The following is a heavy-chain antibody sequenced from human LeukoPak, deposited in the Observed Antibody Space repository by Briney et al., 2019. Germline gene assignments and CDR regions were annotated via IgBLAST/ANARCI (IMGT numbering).Heavy chain of an antibody. D-gene: IGHD4-4*01. J-gene: IGHJ4*02. CDR3: ARLGEDDYSLDY. V-gene: IGHV4-59*08. Sequence: PSETLSLTCTVSGGSISSYYWSWIRQPPGKGLEWIGYIYYSGSTNYNPSLKSRVTISVDASKNQFSLKLSSVTAADTAVYYCARLGEDDYSLDYWGRGTLVTVSS. CDR1: GGSISSYY. CDR2: IYYSGST.